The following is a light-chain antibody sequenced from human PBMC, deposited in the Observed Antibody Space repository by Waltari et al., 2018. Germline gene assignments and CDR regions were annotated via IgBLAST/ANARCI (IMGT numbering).Light chain of an antibody. CDR2: DVT. Sequence: QSALTQPASVSGSPGQSITIPCTGTRSHIGGYNYVPWYQQHPGKAPKLMIYDVTNGPSGVSNLFTGSKSGNTASLTISGLQAEDEADYYCSSYTSSSAVVFGGGTKLTVL. J-gene: IGLJ2*01. CDR1: RSHIGGYNY. CDR3: SSYTSSSAVV. V-gene: IGLV2-14*01.